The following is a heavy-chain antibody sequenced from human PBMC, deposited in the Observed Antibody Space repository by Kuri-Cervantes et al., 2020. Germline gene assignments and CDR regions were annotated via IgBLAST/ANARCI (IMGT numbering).Heavy chain of an antibody. J-gene: IGHJ6*02. V-gene: IGHV5-51*01. Sequence: KVSCKGSGYSFTSYWIGWVRQMPGKGLEWMGIIYPGDSDTRYSPSFQGQVTISADKSISTAYLQWSSLKASDTAVYYCARSGIGELGDYYYYYGMDVWGQGTTVTVSS. D-gene: IGHD3-10*01. CDR1: GYSFTSYW. CDR2: IYPGDSDT. CDR3: ARSGIGELGDYYYYYGMDV.